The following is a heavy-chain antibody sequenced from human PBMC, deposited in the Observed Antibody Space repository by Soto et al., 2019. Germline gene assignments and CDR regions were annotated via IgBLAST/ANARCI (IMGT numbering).Heavy chain of an antibody. J-gene: IGHJ4*02. CDR3: ATSRSSWYEGGY. Sequence: ASVKVSCKVSGYTLTELSMHWVRQAPGKGLEWMGGFDPEDGETIYAQKFQGRVTMTEDTSTDTAYMELSSMRSEDTAVYYCATSRSSWYEGGYWGQGTLVTVAS. CDR1: GYTLTELS. D-gene: IGHD6-13*01. V-gene: IGHV1-24*01. CDR2: FDPEDGET.